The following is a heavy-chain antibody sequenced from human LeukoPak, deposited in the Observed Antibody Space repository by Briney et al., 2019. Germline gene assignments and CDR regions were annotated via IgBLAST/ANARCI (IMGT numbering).Heavy chain of an antibody. J-gene: IGHJ4*02. CDR1: GFTFNSYW. V-gene: IGHV3-7*03. CDR3: ARGARSYGRGPFDY. D-gene: IGHD1-26*01. Sequence: GGSLRLSCAASGFTFNSYWMSWVRQAPGKGLEWVANIKQDGSAKYYVDSVEGRFTISRDNAKNSLYLQMNSLRAEDTAVYYCARGARSYGRGPFDYWGQGTLVTVSS. CDR2: IKQDGSAK.